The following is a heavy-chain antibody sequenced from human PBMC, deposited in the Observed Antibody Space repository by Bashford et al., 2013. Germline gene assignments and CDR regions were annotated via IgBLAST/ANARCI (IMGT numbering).Heavy chain of an antibody. Sequence: PETLSLTCAVSGVSISSSNWWNWVRQPPGKGLEWIGEIYHSGSTNYNPSLKSRVTISVDKSKNQFSLKLSSVTAADTAVYYCAKRDGDFSNSYYYYYGMDVWGQGTTVTVSS. CDR1: GVSISSSNW. J-gene: IGHJ6*02. V-gene: IGHV4-4*03. CDR2: IYHSGST. D-gene: IGHD4-11*01. CDR3: AKRDGDFSNSYYYYYGMDV.